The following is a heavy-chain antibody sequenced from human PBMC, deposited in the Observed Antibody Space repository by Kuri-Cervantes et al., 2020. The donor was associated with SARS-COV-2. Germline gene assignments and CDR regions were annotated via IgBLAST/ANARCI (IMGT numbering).Heavy chain of an antibody. Sequence: SETLSLTCTVSGGSISSSSYYWGWIRQPPGKGLEWIGEINHSGSTNYNPSLKSRVTISVDTSKNQFSLKLSSVTAADTAVYYCARGSNAPYYYYYYMDVWGKGTTVTVSS. J-gene: IGHJ6*03. CDR3: ARGSNAPYYYYYYMDV. CDR2: INHSGST. V-gene: IGHV4-39*07. CDR1: GGSISSSSYY.